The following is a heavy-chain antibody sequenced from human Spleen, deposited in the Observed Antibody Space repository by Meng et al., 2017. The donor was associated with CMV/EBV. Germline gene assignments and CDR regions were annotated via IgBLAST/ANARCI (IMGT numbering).Heavy chain of an antibody. D-gene: IGHD2-2*01. Sequence: GESLKISCAASGFTFSEFSMHWVRQAPGKGLEWVALISYHGKNEKYADSVKGRFTISRDYSKNTVSLQMSSLRPEDTAVYYCARGIQDLNPDQLPFGNWFDSWGQGTLVTVSS. CDR3: ARGIQDLNPDQLPFGNWFDS. CDR2: ISYHGKNE. CDR1: GFTFSEFS. J-gene: IGHJ5*01. V-gene: IGHV3-30*04.